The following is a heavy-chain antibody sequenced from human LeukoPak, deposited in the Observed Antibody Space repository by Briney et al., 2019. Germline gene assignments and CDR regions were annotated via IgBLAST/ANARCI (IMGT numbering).Heavy chain of an antibody. CDR3: AKEIYYDSTGPQY. CDR2: ISGSGGST. D-gene: IGHD3-22*01. CDR1: GFTFSRYG. J-gene: IGHJ4*02. V-gene: IGHV3-23*01. Sequence: GGSLRLSCAASGFTFSRYGMSWVRQAPGKGLEWVSAISGSGGSTYYADSVKGRFTISRDNSKNTLYLQMNSLRAEGTAVYHCAKEIYYDSTGPQYWGQGTLVTVSS.